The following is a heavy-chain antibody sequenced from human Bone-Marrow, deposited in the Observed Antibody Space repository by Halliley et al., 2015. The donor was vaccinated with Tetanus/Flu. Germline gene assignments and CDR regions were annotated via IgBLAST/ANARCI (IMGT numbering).Heavy chain of an antibody. J-gene: IGHJ5*02. CDR2: IYSVGST. CDR1: GFTVSSSN. Sequence: SLRLSCAASGFTVSSSNLIWVRQAPGKGPEWVSVIYSVGSTYYPDSVRGRFTISRDNSKNTLYLQMNSLTAEDTAVYYCARYRRGFDTWGQGTLVTVSS. D-gene: IGHD4-4*01. V-gene: IGHV3-53*01. CDR3: ARYRRGFDT.